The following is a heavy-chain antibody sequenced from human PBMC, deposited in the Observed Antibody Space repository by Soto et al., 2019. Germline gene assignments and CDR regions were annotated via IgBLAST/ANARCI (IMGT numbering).Heavy chain of an antibody. V-gene: IGHV1-18*01. Sequence: QVQLVQSGAEVKKPGASVKVSCKASGYTFSSYGFSWLRQAPGQRLEWMCWISAYNGDTKYAQRFQDRVTLTTETSTNTAYMELRSLRSDDTAGYYCARGGMLTFGGYTVYWGQGTRVIVSS. CDR3: ARGGMLTFGGYTVY. J-gene: IGHJ4*02. CDR2: ISAYNGDT. CDR1: GYTFSSYG. D-gene: IGHD3-16*01.